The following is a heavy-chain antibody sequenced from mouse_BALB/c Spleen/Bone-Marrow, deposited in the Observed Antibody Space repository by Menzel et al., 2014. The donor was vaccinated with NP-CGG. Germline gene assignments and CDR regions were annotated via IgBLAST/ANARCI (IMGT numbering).Heavy chain of an antibody. CDR3: AIHGEAMDY. J-gene: IGHJ4*01. CDR1: GYTFXNCW. CDR2: IYPGGGYT. Sequence: QVQLKESGAELVRPGTSVKMSCKAAGYTFXNCWIGWVKQRPGHGLEWIGDIYPGGGYTNYNEKFKGKATLTADTSSSTAYMQLSSLTSEDSAVYYCAIHGEAMDYWGQGTSVTVSS. V-gene: IGHV1-63*02.